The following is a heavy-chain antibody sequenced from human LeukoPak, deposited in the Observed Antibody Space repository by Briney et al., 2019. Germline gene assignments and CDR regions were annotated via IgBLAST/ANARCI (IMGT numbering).Heavy chain of an antibody. CDR1: GYTFTTYG. Sequence: ASVTVSCKASGYTFTTYGISWVRQAPGQGQEWMGWISAYNGNTNYVQKFQGRVTMTTDTSTSTAYMELRSLRSDDTAVYYCARDLSSSPHYFDYWGQGTLVTVSS. D-gene: IGHD2-2*01. CDR2: ISAYNGNT. CDR3: ARDLSSSPHYFDY. V-gene: IGHV1-18*01. J-gene: IGHJ4*02.